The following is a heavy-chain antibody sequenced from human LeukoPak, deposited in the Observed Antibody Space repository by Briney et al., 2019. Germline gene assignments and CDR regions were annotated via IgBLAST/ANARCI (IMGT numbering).Heavy chain of an antibody. Sequence: SGGSLRLSCAASGFTVSSSYMNWVRQAPGKGLEWVSLIYSGGGTYYADSVKGRFTISRDNSKNTLYLQMNNLRAEDTAVYYCARNYYDSSAYYYFDYWGQGTLVTVSS. CDR2: IYSGGGT. J-gene: IGHJ4*02. CDR3: ARNYYDSSAYYYFDY. V-gene: IGHV3-66*01. D-gene: IGHD3-22*01. CDR1: GFTVSSSY.